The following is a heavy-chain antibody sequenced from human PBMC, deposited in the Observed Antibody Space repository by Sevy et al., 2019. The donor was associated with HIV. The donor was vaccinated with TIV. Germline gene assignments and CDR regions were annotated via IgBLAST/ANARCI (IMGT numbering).Heavy chain of an antibody. CDR3: AADDRTTFGGPRRVFDF. Sequence: ASVKVSCKASGFIFSSCAVQWVRQARGQGLEWIGWIVVGSGVTHYAQKFQGRVTITRDMPTSTVYMDLRSLKSDDTAADYCAADDRTTFGGPRRVFDFWGQGTMVTVSS. CDR1: GFIFSSCA. V-gene: IGHV1-58*01. CDR2: IVVGSGVT. J-gene: IGHJ3*01. D-gene: IGHD3-16*01.